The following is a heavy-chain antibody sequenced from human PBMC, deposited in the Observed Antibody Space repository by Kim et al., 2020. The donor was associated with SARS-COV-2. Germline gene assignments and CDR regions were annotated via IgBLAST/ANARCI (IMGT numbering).Heavy chain of an antibody. V-gene: IGHV3-23*01. CDR3: AKFTAVAGNYYYYYYMDV. J-gene: IGHJ6*03. CDR2: ISGSGGST. D-gene: IGHD6-19*01. Sequence: GGSLRLSCAASGFTFSSYAMSWVRQAPGKGLEWVSAISGSGGSTYYADSVKGRFTISRDNSKNTLYLQMNSLRAEDTAVYYCAKFTAVAGNYYYYYYMDVWGKGTTVTVSS. CDR1: GFTFSSYA.